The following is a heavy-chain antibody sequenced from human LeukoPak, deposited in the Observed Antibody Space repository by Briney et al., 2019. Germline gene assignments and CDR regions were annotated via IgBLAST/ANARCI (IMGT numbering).Heavy chain of an antibody. D-gene: IGHD2/OR15-2a*01. V-gene: IGHV1-8*01. CDR3: ATDLSRAGGSGLDY. J-gene: IGHJ4*02. CDR2: MNPNSGNT. CDR1: GYTFTSYD. Sequence: ASVKVSCKASGYTFTSYDINWVRQATGQGLEWMGWMNPNSGNTGYGQKFQGRVTITTDESTSTAYMELSSLRSEDTAVYYCATDLSRAGGSGLDYWGQGTLVTVSS.